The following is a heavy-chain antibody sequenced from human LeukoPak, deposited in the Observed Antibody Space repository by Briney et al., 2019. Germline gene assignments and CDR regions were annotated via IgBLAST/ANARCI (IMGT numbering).Heavy chain of an antibody. CDR3: ARGPPHDYSNYWFDP. Sequence: ASVKVSCKASGGTFSSYAISWVRQAPGQGLEWMGWIIPIFGTANYAQKFQGRVTITTDESTSTAYMELSSLRSEDTAVYYCARGPPHDYSNYWFDPWGQGTLVTVSS. CDR2: IIPIFGTA. V-gene: IGHV1-69*05. J-gene: IGHJ5*02. D-gene: IGHD4-11*01. CDR1: GGTFSSYA.